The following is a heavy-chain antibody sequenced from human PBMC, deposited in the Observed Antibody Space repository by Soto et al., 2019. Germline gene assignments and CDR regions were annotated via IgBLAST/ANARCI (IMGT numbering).Heavy chain of an antibody. D-gene: IGHD2-15*01. V-gene: IGHV3-30*18. CDR1: GFTFSSYG. CDR3: AKGQEDIVVVVAATLPDI. J-gene: IGHJ3*02. Sequence: GGSLRLSCAASGFTFSSYGMHWVRQAPGKGLEWVAVISYDGSNKYYADSVKGRLTNSRDNSKNTLYPQMNSLRAEDTAVYYCAKGQEDIVVVVAATLPDIWGQGTMVTVSS. CDR2: ISYDGSNK.